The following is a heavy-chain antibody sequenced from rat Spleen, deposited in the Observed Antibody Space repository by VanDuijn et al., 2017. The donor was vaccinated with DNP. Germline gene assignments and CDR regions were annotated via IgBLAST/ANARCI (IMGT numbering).Heavy chain of an antibody. V-gene: IGHV1-43*01. CDR1: GYTFTTYY. Sequence: QVQLQQSGAELAKPGSSVKISCETSGYTFTTYYIGWIKQTTGQGLDYIGYINTGSGSTNYNEKFKGKATLTVDKSSSTAFMQLSSLTPDDSAVYYCASPYNNYVWFAYWGQGTLVTVSS. CDR3: ASPYNNYVWFAY. D-gene: IGHD1-10*01. J-gene: IGHJ3*01. CDR2: INTGSGST.